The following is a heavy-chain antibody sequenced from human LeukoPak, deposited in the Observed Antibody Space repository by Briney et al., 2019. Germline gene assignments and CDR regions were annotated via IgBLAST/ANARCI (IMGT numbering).Heavy chain of an antibody. D-gene: IGHD3-22*01. V-gene: IGHV3-33*08. CDR2: IWYDGSNK. CDR3: ARDERGYYYSGAFFGAIDF. Sequence: GGSLRLSCAASGFTFSSYAMHWVRQAPGKGLEWVAFIWYDGSNKYYADSVKGRFTASRDNSKNTVYLQMNSLRAEDTAVYYCARDERGYYYSGAFFGAIDFWGQGTLVTVSS. CDR1: GFTFSSYA. J-gene: IGHJ4*02.